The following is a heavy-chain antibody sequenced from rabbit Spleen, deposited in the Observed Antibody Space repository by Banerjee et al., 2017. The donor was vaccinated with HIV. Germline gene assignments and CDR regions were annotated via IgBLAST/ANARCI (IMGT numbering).Heavy chain of an antibody. J-gene: IGHJ6*01. CDR1: GFSFSSNY. D-gene: IGHD7-1*01. CDR2: IYAGSSGNT. CDR3: ARDTGTSFSSYGMDL. V-gene: IGHV1S45*01. Sequence: QEQLVESGGDLVKPGASLTLTCTASGFSFSSNYMCWVRQAPGKGLEWIACIYAGSSGNTWYASWVNGRFSISRSTSLNTVTLQMTSLTAADTATYFCARDTGTSFSSYGMDLWGPGTLVTVS.